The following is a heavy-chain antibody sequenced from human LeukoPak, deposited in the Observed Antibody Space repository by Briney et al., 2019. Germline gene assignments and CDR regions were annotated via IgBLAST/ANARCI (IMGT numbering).Heavy chain of an antibody. Sequence: ASVKVSCKTPEYFFTGHYINWVRQAPGQGLEWMGWINPNSGGTNYAQKFQGWVTMTRDTSISTAYMELSGLRSDDTAVYYCARGETFAKDDILTGYPPDLDYWGQGTLVTVSS. CDR2: INPNSGGT. V-gene: IGHV1-2*04. J-gene: IGHJ4*02. D-gene: IGHD3-9*01. CDR1: EYFFTGHY. CDR3: ARGETFAKDDILTGYPPDLDY.